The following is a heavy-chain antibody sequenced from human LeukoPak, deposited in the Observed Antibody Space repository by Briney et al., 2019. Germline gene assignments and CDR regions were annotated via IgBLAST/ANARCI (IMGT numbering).Heavy chain of an antibody. CDR3: ARGVYYGSSGYIDY. D-gene: IGHD3-22*01. CDR1: GFTFSSYG. CDR2: IWYDGSNK. V-gene: IGHV3-33*01. J-gene: IGHJ4*02. Sequence: GGSLRLSCAASGFTFSSYGMHWVRQAPGKGLEWVAVIWYDGSNKYYADSVKGRFTISRDNSKNTLYLQMNSLRAEDTAVYYCARGVYYGSSGYIDYWGQGTLVTVSS.